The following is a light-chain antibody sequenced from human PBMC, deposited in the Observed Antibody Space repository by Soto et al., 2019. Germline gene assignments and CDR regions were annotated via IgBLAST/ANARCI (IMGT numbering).Light chain of an antibody. Sequence: DIQMTQSTSSLSASVGDRVTIACQASQDISNYLHWYQQKPGKAPKLLIYDASNLETGVPSRFSGSGSGTDFTFTISSLQPEDIATYYCQQYDNFPRAINFGQGTLLEI. J-gene: IGKJ5*01. CDR3: QQYDNFPRAIN. V-gene: IGKV1-33*01. CDR2: DAS. CDR1: QDISNY.